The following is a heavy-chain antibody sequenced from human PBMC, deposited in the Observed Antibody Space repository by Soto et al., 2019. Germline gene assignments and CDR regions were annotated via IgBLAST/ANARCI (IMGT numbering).Heavy chain of an antibody. CDR1: GGSVSSSSYY. J-gene: IGHJ4*02. Sequence: QLQLQESGPGLVKPSETLSLTCTVSGGSVSSSSYYWGWVRQPPGKGLEWIGSVYYSGSTYYNPSLESRVTISVDKSNNQFSLRLMSLSAADTAVYYCGRLEGLATISYYFDYWGQGALVTVSS. CDR2: VYYSGST. CDR3: GRLEGLATISYYFDY. V-gene: IGHV4-39*01. D-gene: IGHD3-9*01.